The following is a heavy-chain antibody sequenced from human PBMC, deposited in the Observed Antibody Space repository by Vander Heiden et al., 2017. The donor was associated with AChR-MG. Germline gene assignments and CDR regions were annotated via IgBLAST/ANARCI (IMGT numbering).Heavy chain of an antibody. V-gene: IGHV3-48*02. CDR3: AREGSPDYDILTGIYS. J-gene: IGHJ5*02. D-gene: IGHD3-9*01. CDR1: GFTFSIVS. Sequence: EVQLVESGGGLIQPGGSLRLSCAASGFTFSIVSMNWVRQAPGKGLEWVSYISGGSSTLYYADSVKGRFTISRDNAKNSLSLQMNSLRDDDTGVYYCAREGSPDYDILTGIYSWGQGTLVTVSS. CDR2: ISGGSSTL.